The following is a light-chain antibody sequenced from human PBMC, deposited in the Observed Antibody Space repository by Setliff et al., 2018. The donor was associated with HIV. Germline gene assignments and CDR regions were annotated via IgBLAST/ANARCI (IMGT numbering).Light chain of an antibody. CDR3: CSYAGTYTSYWI. CDR2: DVS. CDR1: SSDVGAYNY. Sequence: QSALTQPASVSGSPGQSITISCTGTSSDVGAYNYVSWYQQHPGKAPKLMIYDVSNRPSGVPDRFSGSKSGNTASLTISGLQAEDEADYYCCSYAGTYTSYWIFGGGTKVTVL. J-gene: IGLJ3*02. V-gene: IGLV2-11*01.